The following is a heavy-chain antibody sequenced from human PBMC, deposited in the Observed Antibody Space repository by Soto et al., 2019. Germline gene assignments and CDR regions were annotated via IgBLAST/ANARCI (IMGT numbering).Heavy chain of an antibody. Sequence: KSSETLSLTCAVSGGSISSSNWWSWVRQPPGKGLEWIGEIYHSGSTNYNPSLKSRVTISVGKSKNQFSLKLSSVTAADTAVYYCARDFGPAAGGGMDVWGQGTTVTVSS. CDR1: GGSISSSNW. D-gene: IGHD2-2*01. V-gene: IGHV4-4*02. CDR2: IYHSGST. J-gene: IGHJ6*02. CDR3: ARDFGPAAGGGMDV.